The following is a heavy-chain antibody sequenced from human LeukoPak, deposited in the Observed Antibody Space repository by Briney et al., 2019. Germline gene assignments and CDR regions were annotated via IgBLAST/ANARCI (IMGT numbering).Heavy chain of an antibody. V-gene: IGHV3-30*03. D-gene: IGHD2-2*01. Sequence: GRSLRLSCAASGFTFSSYGMHWVRQAPGKGLEWVAVISYDGRNKYYADSVKGRFTISRDNSKNTLYLQMNSLRAEDTAVYYCARSIVVVPTYFDYWGQGTLVTVSS. CDR2: ISYDGRNK. CDR3: ARSIVVVPTYFDY. CDR1: GFTFSSYG. J-gene: IGHJ4*02.